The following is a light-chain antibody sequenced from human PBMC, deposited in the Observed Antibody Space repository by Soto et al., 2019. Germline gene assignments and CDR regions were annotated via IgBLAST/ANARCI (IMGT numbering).Light chain of an antibody. J-gene: IGKJ1*01. CDR1: QTIDNW. Sequence: DIQMTQSPSTLPASVGDRVTITCRASQTIDNWLAWYQQKPGKVPKLLIYKASILESGVPSRFSGSGSGTEFTLTISSLQPDDFASYYCQQCHFYWTFCQGTKVEIK. V-gene: IGKV1-5*03. CDR2: KAS. CDR3: QQCHFYWT.